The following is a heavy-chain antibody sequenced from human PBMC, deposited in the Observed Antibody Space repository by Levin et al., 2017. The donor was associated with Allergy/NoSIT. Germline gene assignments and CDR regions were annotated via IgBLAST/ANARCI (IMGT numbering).Heavy chain of an antibody. CDR2: ISGSGGSP. CDR3: AKDTDRSGYYNACDI. CDR1: GFTFSSYA. V-gene: IGHV3-23*01. Sequence: GESLKISCAASGFTFSSYAMSWVRQAPGKGLEWVSSISGSGGSPYYADSVKGRFTISSDYFKNTLYLQMNSLRADDTAVYYCAKDTDRSGYYNACDIWGEEKMVTVSS. J-gene: IGHJ3*02. D-gene: IGHD3-3*01.